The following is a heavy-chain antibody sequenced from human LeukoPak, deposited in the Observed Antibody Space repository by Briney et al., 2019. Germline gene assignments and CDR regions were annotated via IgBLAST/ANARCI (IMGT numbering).Heavy chain of an antibody. J-gene: IGHJ4*02. V-gene: IGHV3-23*01. D-gene: IGHD3-22*01. CDR2: ISGSGGTT. CDR3: AGNYYDSSGYFYY. Sequence: GGSLRLSCAASGFTFNNYAMNWVRKAPGKGLEWVSVISGSGGTTYYADSVKGRFTISRDSSKNTLYLQMNSLRAEDTAVYYCAGNYYDSSGYFYYWGQGTLVTVSS. CDR1: GFTFNNYA.